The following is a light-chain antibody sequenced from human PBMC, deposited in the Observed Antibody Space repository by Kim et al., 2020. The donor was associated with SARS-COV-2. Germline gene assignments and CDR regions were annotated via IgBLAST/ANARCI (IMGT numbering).Light chain of an antibody. V-gene: IGKV3-11*01. CDR3: QQRGNWPLT. CDR2: DAF. J-gene: IGKJ1*01. Sequence: EIVLTQSPGTLSLSPGERATLSCRASQSVGSSFAWYQQKPGQAPRLLIYDAFSRATCIPARFSGSGSGTDFTLTISSLEPEDFAVYYCQQRGNWPLTFGQGTKVDIK. CDR1: QSVGSS.